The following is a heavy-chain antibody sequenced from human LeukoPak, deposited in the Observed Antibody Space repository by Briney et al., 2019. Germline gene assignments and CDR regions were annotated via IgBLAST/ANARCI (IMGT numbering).Heavy chain of an antibody. D-gene: IGHD3-22*01. J-gene: IGHJ6*03. CDR2: INHSGST. CDR1: GGSFSGYY. V-gene: IGHV4-34*01. CDR3: ARGRYYYDSSGYHYYYYYMDV. Sequence: SETLSLTCAVYGGSFSGYYWSWIRQPPGKGLEWIGEINHSGSTNYNPSLKSRVTISVDTSKNQFSLKLSSVTAADTAVYYCARGRYYYDSSGYHYYYYYMDVWGKGTTVTVSS.